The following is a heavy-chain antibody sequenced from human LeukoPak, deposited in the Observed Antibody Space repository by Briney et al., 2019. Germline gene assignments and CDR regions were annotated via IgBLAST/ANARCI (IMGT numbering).Heavy chain of an antibody. CDR2: INEDGSQK. CDR3: TRDGGWHRFDY. D-gene: IGHD6-19*01. V-gene: IGHV3-7*03. J-gene: IGHJ4*02. Sequence: GGSLRLSCVESGFTFRSPWMAWLRQAPEKGLEWVANINEDGSQKYYLGSVTGRFTISRDNAKNSLYLQMNSLSAEDTAMYYCTRDGGWHRFDYWGQGTLVIVSS. CDR1: GFTFRSPW.